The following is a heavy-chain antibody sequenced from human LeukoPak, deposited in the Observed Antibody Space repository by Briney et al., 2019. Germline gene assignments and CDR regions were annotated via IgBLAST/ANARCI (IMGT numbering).Heavy chain of an antibody. J-gene: IGHJ2*01. V-gene: IGHV3-23*01. Sequence: GGSLRLSCAASGFTFSNYAMSWVRQAPGKGLEWVSAISGSGGSTYYADSVKGRFTISRDNSKNTLYLQMNSLRAEDTAVYYCAKDQYCGGDCYSDSYWYFDLWGRGTLVTVSS. CDR3: AKDQYCGGDCYSDSYWYFDL. CDR1: GFTFSNYA. CDR2: ISGSGGST. D-gene: IGHD2-21*01.